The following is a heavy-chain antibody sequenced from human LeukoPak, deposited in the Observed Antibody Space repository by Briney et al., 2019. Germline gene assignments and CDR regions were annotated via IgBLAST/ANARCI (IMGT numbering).Heavy chain of an antibody. CDR1: GFTFSSYS. Sequence: GGSLRLSCAASGFTFSSYSMNWVRQAPGKGLEWVSYISSSSSTIYYADSVKGRFTISRDNAKNSLYLQMNSLRAEDTAVYYCASLSEILAFDIWGQGTTVTVSS. J-gene: IGHJ3*02. CDR2: ISSSSSTI. V-gene: IGHV3-48*04. D-gene: IGHD5-24*01. CDR3: ASLSEILAFDI.